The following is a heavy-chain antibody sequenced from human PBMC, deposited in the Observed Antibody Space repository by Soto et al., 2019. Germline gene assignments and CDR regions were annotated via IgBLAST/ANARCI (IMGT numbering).Heavy chain of an antibody. CDR2: ITTSGSSK. Sequence: PGGSLRLSCEASGFTFSFYEMSWVRQAPGKGLEWVSYITTSGSSKYYADSVKGRFTISRDNAENSVYLQMNSLRAEDTAVYYCARASYGDPYYYYGLDVWGQGTTVTVSS. CDR3: ARASYGDPYYYYGLDV. V-gene: IGHV3-48*03. J-gene: IGHJ6*02. CDR1: GFTFSFYE. D-gene: IGHD4-17*01.